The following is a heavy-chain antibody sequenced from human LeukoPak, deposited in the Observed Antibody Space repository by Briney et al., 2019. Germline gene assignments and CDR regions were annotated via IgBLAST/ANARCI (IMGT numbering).Heavy chain of an antibody. CDR2: MNPNSGNT. CDR1: GYTFTSYD. V-gene: IGHV1-8*03. Sequence: ASVKVSCKASGYTFTSYDINWVRQATGQGLEWMGWMNPNSGNTGYAQKFQGRVTITRNTSRSTAYMELSSLRSEDMAVYYCARDNSYYDFWSGYYPTRWFDPWGQGTLVTVSS. D-gene: IGHD3-3*01. CDR3: ARDNSYYDFWSGYYPTRWFDP. J-gene: IGHJ5*02.